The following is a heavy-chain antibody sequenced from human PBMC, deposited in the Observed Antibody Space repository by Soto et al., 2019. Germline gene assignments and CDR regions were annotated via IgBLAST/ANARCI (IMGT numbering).Heavy chain of an antibody. CDR3: ARGGLAARKGRWFDP. D-gene: IGHD6-6*01. CDR1: GDSISSYY. CDR2: IHYSGST. J-gene: IGHJ5*02. Sequence: NPSETLSLTCTVSGDSISSYYWGWIRQPPGKGLEWIGYIHYSGSTNYNPSLKSRVTISVDTPKNQFSLKVNSMTAADTAVYYCARGGLAARKGRWFDPWGQGTLVTVSS. V-gene: IGHV4-59*01.